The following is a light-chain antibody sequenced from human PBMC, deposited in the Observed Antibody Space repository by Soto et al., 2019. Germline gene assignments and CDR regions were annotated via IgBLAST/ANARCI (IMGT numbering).Light chain of an antibody. CDR2: WAS. CDR3: QQSYSTPT. Sequence: DIVMTQSPDSLAVSLGERATINCKSSQSVLYSSNNKNYLAWYQQKPGQPPKLLIYWASTRESGVPDRFSGSGSGTDFTLTISSLQAEDVAVYYGQQSYSTPTFGGGTKVEIK. CDR1: QSVLYSSNNKNY. V-gene: IGKV4-1*01. J-gene: IGKJ4*01.